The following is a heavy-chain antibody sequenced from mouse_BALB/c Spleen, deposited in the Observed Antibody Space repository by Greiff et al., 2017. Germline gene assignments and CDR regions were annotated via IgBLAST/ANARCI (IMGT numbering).Heavy chain of an antibody. D-gene: IGHD2-4*01. CDR3: ARGGGYYDYDWFAY. V-gene: IGHV5-6-5*01. Sequence: EVKLMESGGGLVKPGGSLKLSCAASGFTFSSYAMSWVRQTPEKRLEWVASISSGGSTYYPDSVKGRFTISRDNARNILYLQMSSLRSEDTAMYYCARGGGYYDYDWFAYWGQGTLVTVSA. CDR1: GFTFSSYA. J-gene: IGHJ3*01. CDR2: ISSGGST.